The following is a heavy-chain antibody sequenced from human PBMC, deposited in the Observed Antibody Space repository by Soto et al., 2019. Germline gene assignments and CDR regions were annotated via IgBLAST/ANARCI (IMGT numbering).Heavy chain of an antibody. CDR1: GGSFSGYY. CDR2: INHSGST. Sequence: SETLSLTCAVYGGSFSGYYWSWIRQPPGKGLEWIGEINHSGSTNYNPSLKSRVTISIDTSKNQFSLKVSSVTAADTAVYYCARGLDSSPIRYYFDYWGQGTLVTVS. CDR3: ARGLDSSPIRYYFDY. J-gene: IGHJ4*02. D-gene: IGHD6-13*01. V-gene: IGHV4-34*01.